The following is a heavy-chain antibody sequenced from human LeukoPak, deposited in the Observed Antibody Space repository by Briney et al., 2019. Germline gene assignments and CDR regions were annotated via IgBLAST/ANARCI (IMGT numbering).Heavy chain of an antibody. CDR1: GYTVTELS. Sequence: ASVKVSCRVSGYTVTELSIHWVRQAPGKGLEWMGGFDHGDGEALYAQRFHGRVTMTEDTSTDTAYLELSSLRSDDAAVYYCARDYSGRPGGTHDAFDIWGQGTMVTVST. J-gene: IGHJ3*02. CDR2: FDHGDGEA. V-gene: IGHV1-24*01. CDR3: ARDYSGRPGGTHDAFDI. D-gene: IGHD1-26*01.